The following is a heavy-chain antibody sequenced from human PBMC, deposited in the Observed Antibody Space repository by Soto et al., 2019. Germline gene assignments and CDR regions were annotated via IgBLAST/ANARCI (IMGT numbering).Heavy chain of an antibody. CDR3: ARDSKDSSGYYATFDY. Sequence: GGSLRLSCAASGFTFSSYWMSWVRQAPGKGLEWVANIKQDGSEKYYVDSVKGRFTISRDNAKNSLYLQMNSLRAEDTAVYYCARDSKDSSGYYATFDYWGQGTLVTVSS. V-gene: IGHV3-7*05. J-gene: IGHJ4*02. CDR2: IKQDGSEK. D-gene: IGHD3-22*01. CDR1: GFTFSSYW.